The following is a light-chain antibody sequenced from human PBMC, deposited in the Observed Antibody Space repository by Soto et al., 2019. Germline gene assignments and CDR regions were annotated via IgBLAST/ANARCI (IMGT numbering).Light chain of an antibody. CDR2: KAS. CDR3: QQYNMYST. Sequence: DLQMTQSPSTLSASVGDRVTITCRASQSISSWLAWYQQKPAKTPKLLIYKASSLQSEVPSRFGGSGSGTEFTLTISRLQPDDYATYYCQQYNMYSTSGQGTKVEIK. J-gene: IGKJ1*01. CDR1: QSISSW. V-gene: IGKV1-5*03.